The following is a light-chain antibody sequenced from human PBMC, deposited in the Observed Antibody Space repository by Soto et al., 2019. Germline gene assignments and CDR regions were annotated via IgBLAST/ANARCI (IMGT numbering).Light chain of an antibody. J-gene: IGKJ4*01. CDR3: QQTYAAPRT. V-gene: IGKV1-39*01. Sequence: TQSPSSLSAFVGDTVTITCKTGPPISVYLNWYQQKQGQAPTLLISAASTWPSGVPSRFSGSGKGTHGTLSISDLRKEDGATYYCQQTYAAPRTFGGGTKVDIK. CDR1: PPISVY. CDR2: AAS.